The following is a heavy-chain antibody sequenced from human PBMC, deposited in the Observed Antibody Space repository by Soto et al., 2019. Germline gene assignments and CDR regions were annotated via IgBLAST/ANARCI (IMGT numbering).Heavy chain of an antibody. CDR3: ARGELGYYYDSSGYYLAY. J-gene: IGHJ4*02. V-gene: IGHV1-46*01. CDR2: INPSGGST. CDR1: GYTFTSYY. D-gene: IGHD3-22*01. Sequence: ASVKVSCKASGYTFTSYYMHWVRQAPGQGLEWMGIINPSGGSTSYAQKFQGRVTMTRDTSTSTVYMELSSLRSEDTAVYYCARGELGYYYDSSGYYLAYWGQETLVTVSS.